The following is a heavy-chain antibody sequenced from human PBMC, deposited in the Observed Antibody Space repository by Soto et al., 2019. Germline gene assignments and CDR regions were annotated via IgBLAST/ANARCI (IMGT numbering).Heavy chain of an antibody. D-gene: IGHD2-2*01. CDR1: GFTFSSYA. CDR3: AKDPALVPAGRGKYYYGMYV. J-gene: IGHJ6*02. CDR2: ISGSGGST. Sequence: GGSLRLSCAASGFTFSSYAMSWVRQAPGKGLEWVSAISGSGGSTYYADSVKGRFTISRDNSKNTLYLQMNSLRAEDTAVYYCAKDPALVPAGRGKYYYGMYVCGQGTTVTVSS. V-gene: IGHV3-23*01.